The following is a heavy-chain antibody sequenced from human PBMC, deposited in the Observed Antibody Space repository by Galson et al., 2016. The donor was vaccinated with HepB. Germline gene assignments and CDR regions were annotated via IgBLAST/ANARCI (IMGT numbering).Heavy chain of an antibody. CDR1: GFTFSSYA. D-gene: IGHD6-19*01. Sequence: SLRLSCAASGFTFSSYAMSWVRQAPGKGLEWVSAINGAGTYYADSVKGRLTISRENSENTLYRQMNSLRAEDTAVYYFARAYRYGTGWYGRNDCWGQGTLVTVSS. CDR3: ARAYRYGTGWYGRNDC. V-gene: IGHV3-23*01. CDR2: INGAGT. J-gene: IGHJ4*02.